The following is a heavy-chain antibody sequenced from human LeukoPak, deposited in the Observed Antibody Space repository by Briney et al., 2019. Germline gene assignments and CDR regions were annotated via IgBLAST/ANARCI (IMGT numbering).Heavy chain of an antibody. Sequence: GGSLRLSCAASGFTFSSYGMHWVRQAPGKGLEWVAVIWYDGSNKYYADSVKGRSTISRDNSKNTLYLQMNSLRAEDTAVYYCARVGFGELFDAFDIWGQGTMVTVSS. D-gene: IGHD3-10*01. CDR3: ARVGFGELFDAFDI. V-gene: IGHV3-33*01. CDR1: GFTFSSYG. CDR2: IWYDGSNK. J-gene: IGHJ3*02.